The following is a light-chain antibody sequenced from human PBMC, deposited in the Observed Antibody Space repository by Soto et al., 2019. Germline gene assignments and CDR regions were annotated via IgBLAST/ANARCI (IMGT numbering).Light chain of an antibody. V-gene: IGKV4-1*01. CDR1: QSVFYKSHNKNF. CDR3: QQYYNTPVT. J-gene: IGKJ4*01. CDR2: WAT. Sequence: DIVMTQSPESLAVSLGERATINCKSSQSVFYKSHNKNFLAWYQQKSGQPPRLLIYWATTRESGVPDRFSGGGSGTDLTLTIDSLQAEDVALYFCQQYYNTPVTFGGGTKVEIK.